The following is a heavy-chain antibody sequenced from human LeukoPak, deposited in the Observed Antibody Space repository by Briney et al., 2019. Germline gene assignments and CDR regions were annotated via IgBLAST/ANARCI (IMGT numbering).Heavy chain of an antibody. Sequence: GGSLRLSCTASGFTFGDYAMSWVRQAPGKGLEWVGFIRSKAYGGTTEYAASVKGRFTISRDDSKSIAYLQMNSLKTEDTAVYYCTRDNLYYYDSSGYYYYFDYWGQGTLATVSS. J-gene: IGHJ4*02. CDR1: GFTFGDYA. CDR2: IRSKAYGGTT. V-gene: IGHV3-49*04. D-gene: IGHD3-22*01. CDR3: TRDNLYYYDSSGYYYYFDY.